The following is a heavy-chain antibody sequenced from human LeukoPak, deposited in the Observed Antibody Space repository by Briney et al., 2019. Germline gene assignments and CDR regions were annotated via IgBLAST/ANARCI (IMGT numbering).Heavy chain of an antibody. D-gene: IGHD6-19*01. CDR2: MNPNSGNT. CDR1: GYSFTNYY. J-gene: IGHJ4*02. CDR3: ARASSGWYFDY. Sequence: ASVKVSCKASGYSFTNYYIHWVRQATGQGLEWMGWMNPNSGNTGYAQKFQGRVTMTRNTSISTAYMELSSLRSEDTAVYYCARASSGWYFDYWGQGTLVTVSS. V-gene: IGHV1-8*02.